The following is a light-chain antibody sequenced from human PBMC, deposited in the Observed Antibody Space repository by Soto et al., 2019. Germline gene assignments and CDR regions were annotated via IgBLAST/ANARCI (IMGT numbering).Light chain of an antibody. J-gene: IGLJ1*01. V-gene: IGLV2-14*01. CDR3: SSYAGNNIFV. Sequence: QSALTQPASVSASPGQSITISCAGTSSDVGGWPHVSWYQQHPGKAPKLVIYEVSNRPSGVSSRFSGSKSGSTASLTISGLQAEDEADYYCSSYAGNNIFVFGTGTKLTVL. CDR2: EVS. CDR1: SSDVGGWPH.